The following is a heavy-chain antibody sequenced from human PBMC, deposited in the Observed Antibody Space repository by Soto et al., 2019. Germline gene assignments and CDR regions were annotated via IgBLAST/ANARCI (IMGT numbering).Heavy chain of an antibody. CDR1: GDSISSRSHY. J-gene: IGHJ5*02. CDR3: VIWTLGPDYDLIWVVP. D-gene: IGHD3-3*01. Sequence: SETLSLTCTVSGDSISSRSHYWGWIRQPPGKGLEWIVSSHYTGSSYYNTSLKSRVTISVDTSKNEFSLNLSSVTAADTAVYYCVIWTLGPDYDLIWVVPWGRGTLGT. CDR2: SHYTGSS. V-gene: IGHV4-39*01.